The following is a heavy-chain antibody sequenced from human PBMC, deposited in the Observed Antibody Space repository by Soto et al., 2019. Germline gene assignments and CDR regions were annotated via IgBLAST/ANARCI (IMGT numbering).Heavy chain of an antibody. CDR1: GYTFFTYD. Sequence: ASVKVSCKASGYTFFTYDISWVRQAPGQGLEWMGIINPSGGSTSYAQKFQGRVTMTRDTSTSTVYMELSSLRSEDTAVYYCAREYRSGWYRYGMDVWGQGTTVTVSS. D-gene: IGHD6-19*01. V-gene: IGHV1-46*01. CDR3: AREYRSGWYRYGMDV. J-gene: IGHJ6*02. CDR2: INPSGGST.